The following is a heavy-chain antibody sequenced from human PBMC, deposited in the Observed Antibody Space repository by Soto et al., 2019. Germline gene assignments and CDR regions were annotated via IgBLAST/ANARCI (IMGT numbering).Heavy chain of an antibody. CDR3: ARVAFGGDNWFDP. CDR2: IHHSGST. D-gene: IGHD3-16*01. CDR1: GGSITSGTYY. J-gene: IGHJ5*02. V-gene: IGHV4-31*03. Sequence: SETLSLTCTVSGGSITSGTYYWSWIRQHPGKGLEWIGYIHHSGSTYYNPSLKSRVTISVDTSKNQFSLKLSSVTAADTAVYYCARVAFGGDNWFDPWGQGTLVTVSS.